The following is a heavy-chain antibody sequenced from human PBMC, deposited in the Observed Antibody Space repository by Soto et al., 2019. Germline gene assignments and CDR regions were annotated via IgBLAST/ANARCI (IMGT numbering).Heavy chain of an antibody. Sequence: ASVKVSCKASGGTFSRYAISWVRRAPGQGLEWIGGFIPIYGTRNYAQKFQGRVTITADESTSTAYMELSSLRSEDTAVYYCARAERPYGDYDNYYYAMDVWDQGTSVTVSS. J-gene: IGHJ6*02. CDR2: FIPIYGTR. D-gene: IGHD4-17*01. V-gene: IGHV1-69*13. CDR3: ARAERPYGDYDNYYYAMDV. CDR1: GGTFSRYA.